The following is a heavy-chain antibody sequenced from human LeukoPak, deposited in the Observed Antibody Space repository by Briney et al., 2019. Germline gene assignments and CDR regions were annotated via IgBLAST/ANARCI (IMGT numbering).Heavy chain of an antibody. Sequence: SETLSLTCAVYGGSFSGYYWSWIRQPPGKGLEWIGEINHSGSTNYNPSLKSRVTISVDTSKNQFSLKLSSVTAADTAVYYCARDHYDYVWGSYLPSMDVWAKGPRSPSP. V-gene: IGHV4-34*01. CDR2: INHSGST. D-gene: IGHD3-16*02. J-gene: IGHJ6*03. CDR1: GGSFSGYY. CDR3: ARDHYDYVWGSYLPSMDV.